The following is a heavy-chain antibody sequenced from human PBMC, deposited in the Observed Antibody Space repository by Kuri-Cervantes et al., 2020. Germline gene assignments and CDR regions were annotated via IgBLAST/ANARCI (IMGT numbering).Heavy chain of an antibody. Sequence: ASVKVSCKASGYTFTSYYMHWVRQAPGQGLEWMGIINPSGGSTSYAQKFQGRVTMTRDTSTSTVYMELSSLRSEDTAVYYCARDHSGWYFYYYYYGMDVWGQGTTVTVSS. CDR1: GYTFTSYY. CDR3: ARDHSGWYFYYYYYGMDV. V-gene: IGHV1-46*01. J-gene: IGHJ6*02. CDR2: INPSGGST. D-gene: IGHD6-19*01.